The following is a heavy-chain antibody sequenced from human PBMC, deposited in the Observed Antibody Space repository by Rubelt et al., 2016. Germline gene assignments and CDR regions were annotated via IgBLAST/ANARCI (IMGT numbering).Heavy chain of an antibody. Sequence: STYYADSVKGRFTISRDNSKNTLYLQMNSLRAEDTAVYYCARVNSGYDPDFDYWGQGTLVTVSS. D-gene: IGHD5-12*01. CDR3: ARVNSGYDPDFDY. J-gene: IGHJ4*02. V-gene: IGHV3-23*01. CDR2: ST.